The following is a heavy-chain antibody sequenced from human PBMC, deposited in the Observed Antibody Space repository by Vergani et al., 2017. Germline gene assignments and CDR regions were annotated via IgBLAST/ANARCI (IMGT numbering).Heavy chain of an antibody. CDR1: GFTFNSYG. D-gene: IGHD2-15*01. V-gene: IGHV3-30*02. CDR2: IRSDESRR. Sequence: QVQLVESGGGVVQPGGSLRLSCAASGFTFNSYGMHWVRQAPGKGLEWVASIRSDESRRYYGDSMEGPFTISRDNSKNTLYLQMKSLRPEDTAVYYCAKVGGGYCSGGTCYPEYWGQGTLVIVSS. J-gene: IGHJ4*02. CDR3: AKVGGGYCSGGTCYPEY.